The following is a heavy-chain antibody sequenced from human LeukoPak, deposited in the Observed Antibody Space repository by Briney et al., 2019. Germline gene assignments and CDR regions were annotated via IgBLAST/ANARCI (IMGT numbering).Heavy chain of an antibody. Sequence: GESLKICRKGSGYSFTSYWIGWVRQVPGKGLEWMGIIYPGDSDTRYSPSFQGPVPVSADQSISTAYLQWSSLKASDTAMYCCARQGGSGAAAKYWGQGTLVTVSS. V-gene: IGHV5-51*01. CDR3: ARQGGSGAAAKY. CDR2: IYPGDSDT. J-gene: IGHJ4*02. CDR1: GYSFTSYW. D-gene: IGHD6-13*01.